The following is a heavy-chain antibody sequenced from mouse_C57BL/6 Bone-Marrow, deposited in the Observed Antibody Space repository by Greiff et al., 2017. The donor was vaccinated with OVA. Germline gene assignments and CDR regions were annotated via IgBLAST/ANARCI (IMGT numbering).Heavy chain of an antibody. CDR3: ATAYGRDFTEY. D-gene: IGHD1-1*01. V-gene: IGHV1-7*01. CDR1: GYTFTSYW. Sequence: QVQLKQSGAELAKPGASVKLSCKASGYTFTSYWMHWVKQRPGQGLEWIGYINPSSGYTKYNQKFKDKATLTADKSSSTAYMQLSSLTYEGSAVCCSATAYGRDFTEYWGQGTTLTVSS. J-gene: IGHJ2*01. CDR2: INPSSGYT.